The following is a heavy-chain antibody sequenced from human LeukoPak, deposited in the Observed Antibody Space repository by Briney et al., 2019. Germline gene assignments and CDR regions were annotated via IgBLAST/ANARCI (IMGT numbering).Heavy chain of an antibody. CDR3: AKARLYGPNWFDP. Sequence: LPGGSLRLSCAASGFTFSSYAMSWVRQAPGKGLEWVSAISGSGGSTYYADSVKGRFTISRDNPKNTLYLQMNSLRAEDAAVYYCAKARLYGPNWFDPWGQGTLVTVSS. CDR1: GFTFSSYA. CDR2: ISGSGGST. J-gene: IGHJ5*02. D-gene: IGHD4-17*01. V-gene: IGHV3-23*01.